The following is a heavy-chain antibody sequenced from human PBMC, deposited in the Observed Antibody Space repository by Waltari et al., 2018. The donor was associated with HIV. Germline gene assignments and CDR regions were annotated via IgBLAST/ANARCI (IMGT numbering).Heavy chain of an antibody. J-gene: IGHJ3*01. CDR3: ASHPRTVLTQHDIFDL. V-gene: IGHV5-51*01. CDR2: IYPGDSDT. D-gene: IGHD3-22*01. CDR1: GYTFTTYW. Sequence: EVQLVQSGTEVKKPGESLKISCKGFGYTFTTYWIGWVRQMPGKGLEWMGIIYPGDSDTRYSPSFQGQVTISADKSISTAYLQWSSLKTSDTAMYFCASHPRTVLTQHDIFDLWGQGTLVTVSS.